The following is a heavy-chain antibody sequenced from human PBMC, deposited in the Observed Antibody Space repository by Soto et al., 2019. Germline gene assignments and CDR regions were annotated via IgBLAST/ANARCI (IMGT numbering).Heavy chain of an antibody. Sequence: QVQLQQWGAGLLKPSETLSLTCAVYGGFVSSGNYYWSWIRQPPGKGLEWIGEMSHSGGTHFNPSLWSRVTISVDMSKNQFSLKMSSVTAADTALYYCARVERGTATTVVDAFDIWGPGTMVTVSS. CDR2: MSHSGGT. V-gene: IGHV4-34*01. CDR1: GGFVSSGNYY. D-gene: IGHD1-1*01. CDR3: ARVERGTATTVVDAFDI. J-gene: IGHJ3*02.